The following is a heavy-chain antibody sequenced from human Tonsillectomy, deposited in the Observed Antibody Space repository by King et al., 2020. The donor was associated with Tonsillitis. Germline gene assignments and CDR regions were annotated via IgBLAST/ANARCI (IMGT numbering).Heavy chain of an antibody. D-gene: IGHD1-20*01. CDR1: GYTFTTYY. CDR2: INPNSGCT. J-gene: IGHJ4*02. CDR3: ARVYNWNDGDY. Sequence: VQLVESGAEVTKPGASVKVSCKASGYTFTTYYIHWVRQAPGQGLEWMGWINPNSGCTNYAQKFQGRVAMTRDTSISTAYMELSRLRSDDTAVYYCARVYNWNDGDYWGQGTLVTVSS. V-gene: IGHV1-2*02.